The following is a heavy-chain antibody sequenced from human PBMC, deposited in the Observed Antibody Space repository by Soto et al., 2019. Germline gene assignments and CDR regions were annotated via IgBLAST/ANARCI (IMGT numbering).Heavy chain of an antibody. J-gene: IGHJ4*02. V-gene: IGHV3-30*03. CDR1: GFTFSSYG. Sequence: SLRLSCAASGFTFSSYGMHWVRQAPGKGLEWVAVISYDGSNKYYADSVKGRFTISRDNSKNTLYLQMNSLRAEDTAVYYCARGYSGYDFEDDFPSHFDYWGQGTLVTVSS. CDR2: ISYDGSNK. CDR3: ARGYSGYDFEDDFPSHFDY. D-gene: IGHD5-12*01.